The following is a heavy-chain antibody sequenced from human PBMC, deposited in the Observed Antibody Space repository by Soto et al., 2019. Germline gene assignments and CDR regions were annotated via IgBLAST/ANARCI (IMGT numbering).Heavy chain of an antibody. D-gene: IGHD7-27*01. CDR2: IYYSGST. J-gene: IGHJ3*02. V-gene: IGHV4-39*01. Sequence: SETLSLTCTVAGGSISSSSYYWGLIRQPPGKGLEWIGSIYYSGSTYYNPSLKSRVTISVDTSKNQFSLKLSSVTAADTAVYYCARHVNPWAQGAFDIWGQGTMVTVSS. CDR1: GGSISSSSYY. CDR3: ARHVNPWAQGAFDI.